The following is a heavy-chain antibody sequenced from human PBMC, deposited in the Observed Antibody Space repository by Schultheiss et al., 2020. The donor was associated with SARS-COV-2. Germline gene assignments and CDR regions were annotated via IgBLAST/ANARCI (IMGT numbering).Heavy chain of an antibody. D-gene: IGHD6-19*01. Sequence: SETLSLTCTVSGGSISSGAYYWSWIRQHPGKGLEWIGYIYYSGSTYYNPSLKSRVTISVYTSKNQFSLKLSSVTAADTAVYYCAKEGRAYSSVKGDWLDPWGQGTLVTVSS. CDR2: IYYSGST. CDR3: AKEGRAYSSVKGDWLDP. CDR1: GGSISSGAYY. J-gene: IGHJ5*02. V-gene: IGHV4-31*03.